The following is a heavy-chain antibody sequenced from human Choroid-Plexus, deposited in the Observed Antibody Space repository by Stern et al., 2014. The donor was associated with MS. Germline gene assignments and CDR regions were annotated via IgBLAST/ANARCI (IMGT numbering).Heavy chain of an antibody. CDR2: IITSYGTT. CDR3: ARDWYSYGSAYYYGLDV. D-gene: IGHD5-18*01. J-gene: IGHJ6*02. Sequence: MQLVESGAEVKKPGSSVKVSCKASGGTSNSHAISWVRQAPGQGLEWMGGIITSYGTTNYAEKFQGRVTITADESTGTAFMELRSLRSEDTAVYYCARDWYSYGSAYYYGLDVWGQGTAVTVSS. V-gene: IGHV1-69*01. CDR1: GGTSNSHA.